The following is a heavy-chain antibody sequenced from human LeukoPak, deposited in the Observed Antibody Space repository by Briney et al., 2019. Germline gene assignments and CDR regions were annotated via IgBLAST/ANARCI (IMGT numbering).Heavy chain of an antibody. V-gene: IGHV5-51*01. CDR3: ARRVEEMATTYYFGY. CDR2: IYPGDSDT. D-gene: IGHD5-24*01. Sequence: GESLKISCKGSGYRFTSYWIAWVRQMPGKGLEWMGIIYPGDSDTRYSPSFQGQVTISADKSISTAYLQWSSLKASDTAMYYCARRVEEMATTYYFGYWGQGTLVTVSS. CDR1: GYRFTSYW. J-gene: IGHJ4*02.